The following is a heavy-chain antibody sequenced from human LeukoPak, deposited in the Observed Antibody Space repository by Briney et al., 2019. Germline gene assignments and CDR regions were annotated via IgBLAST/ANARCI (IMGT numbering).Heavy chain of an antibody. CDR3: ARPSGVSAAGSPYYFDY. D-gene: IGHD6-13*01. Sequence: ASVKVSCKASGYTFHNYGISWVRQAPGQGLEWMGWISPYSGNTDYTERLQGRVTMTTDTSTTTAVMELRSLRSADPAVYYCARPSGVSAAGSPYYFDYWGQGTLVTVSS. CDR1: GYTFHNYG. V-gene: IGHV1-18*01. CDR2: ISPYSGNT. J-gene: IGHJ4*02.